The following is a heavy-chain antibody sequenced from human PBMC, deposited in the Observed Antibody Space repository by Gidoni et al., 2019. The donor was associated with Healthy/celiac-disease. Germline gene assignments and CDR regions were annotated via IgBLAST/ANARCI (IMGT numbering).Heavy chain of an antibody. D-gene: IGHD6-19*01. CDR3: AKDLWSSGWYGDY. CDR1: GFTFSSYA. CDR2: ISGSGGST. J-gene: IGHJ4*02. V-gene: IGHV3-23*01. Sequence: EVQLLESGGGLVQPGGSLRLSWAASGFTFSSYAMSWVRQAPGKGLEWVSAISGSGGSTYYADSVKGRFTIFRDNSKNTLYLQMNSLRAEDTAVYYCAKDLWSSGWYGDYWGQGTLVTVSS.